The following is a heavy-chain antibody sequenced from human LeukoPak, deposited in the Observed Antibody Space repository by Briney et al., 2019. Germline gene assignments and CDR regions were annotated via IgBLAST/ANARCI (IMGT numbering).Heavy chain of an antibody. D-gene: IGHD2-15*01. CDR1: GFTFSSYS. CDR2: ISLSSSYI. V-gene: IGHV3-21*04. J-gene: IGHJ4*02. CDR3: AKERPTRRYCSGGSCYSRYFDY. Sequence: GGSLRLSCAASGFTFSSYSMNWVRQAPGKGLEWVSSISLSSSYIYSADSVKGRFTISRDNSKNTLYLQMNSLRAEDTAVHYCAKERPTRRYCSGGSCYSRYFDYWGQGTLVTVSS.